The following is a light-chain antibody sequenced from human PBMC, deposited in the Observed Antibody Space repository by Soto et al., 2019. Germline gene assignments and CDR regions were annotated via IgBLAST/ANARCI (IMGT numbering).Light chain of an antibody. CDR2: GAS. CDR3: QQYGSSSWT. CDR1: QSVSNNY. Sequence: EIVLAQSPGTLSLSPGERATLSCRASQSVSNNYLAWYQQKPGQAPRLLIYGASNRATGIPDRFSGSGSGTDFTLTISRLEPEDFAVYYCQQYGSSSWTFGQGTKVDIK. J-gene: IGKJ1*01. V-gene: IGKV3-20*01.